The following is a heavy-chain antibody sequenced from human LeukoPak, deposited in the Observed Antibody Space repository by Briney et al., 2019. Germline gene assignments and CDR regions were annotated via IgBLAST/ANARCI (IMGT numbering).Heavy chain of an antibody. D-gene: IGHD3-10*01. V-gene: IGHV3-48*01. CDR2: ISSSSSTI. CDR3: TKEGLPSGSSWSAWFDP. Sequence: GGSLRLSCAASGFTFSSYSMNWVRQAPGKGLEWVSYISSSSSTIYYADSVKGRFTISRDNSKNTLYLQMNSLRADDTAVYYCTKEGLPSGSSWSAWFDPWGQGTLVTVSS. J-gene: IGHJ5*02. CDR1: GFTFSSYS.